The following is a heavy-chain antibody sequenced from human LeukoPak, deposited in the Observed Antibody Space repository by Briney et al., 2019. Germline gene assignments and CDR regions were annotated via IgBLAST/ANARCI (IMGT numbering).Heavy chain of an antibody. Sequence: PSETLSLTCAVSGGSFSGYYWSWIRQPPGKGLEGIGEINHSGSTNYNPSLKSRVTISVDTSKNQFSLKLSSVTAADTAVYYCARSYCSSTSCYLDYWGQGTLVTVSS. CDR2: INHSGST. CDR1: GGSFSGYY. V-gene: IGHV4-34*01. J-gene: IGHJ4*02. CDR3: ARSYCSSTSCYLDY. D-gene: IGHD2-2*01.